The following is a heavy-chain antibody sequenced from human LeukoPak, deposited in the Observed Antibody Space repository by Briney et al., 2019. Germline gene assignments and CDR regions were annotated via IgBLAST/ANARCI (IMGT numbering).Heavy chain of an antibody. CDR1: GFTFSSYG. Sequence: PGGSLRLSCAASGFTFSSYGMHWVRQAPGKGLEWVAVIWYDGSNKYYADSVKGRFTISRDNSTNTLYLQMNSLRAEDTAVYYCAKDSSGYYLDYWGQGTLATVSS. D-gene: IGHD3-22*01. CDR3: AKDSSGYYLDY. CDR2: IWYDGSNK. J-gene: IGHJ4*02. V-gene: IGHV3-33*06.